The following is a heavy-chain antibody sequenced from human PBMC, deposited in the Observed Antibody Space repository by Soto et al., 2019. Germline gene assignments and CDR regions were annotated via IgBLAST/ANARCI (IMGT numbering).Heavy chain of an antibody. CDR1: GFPFRSYA. CDR2: ISGSGGST. CDR3: AKEGVTMVRGVIRYYFDY. Sequence: GGSLRLSCAASGFPFRSYAMSWVRQTQGKGLEWVSAISGSGGSTYYADSVKGRFTISRGNSKNTLYLQMNSLRAEDTAVYYCAKEGVTMVRGVIRYYFDYWGQGTLVTVSS. V-gene: IGHV3-23*01. J-gene: IGHJ4*02. D-gene: IGHD3-10*01.